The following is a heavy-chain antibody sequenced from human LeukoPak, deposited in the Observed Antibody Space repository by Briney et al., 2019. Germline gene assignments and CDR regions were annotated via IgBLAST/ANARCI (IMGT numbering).Heavy chain of an antibody. CDR3: ARDSYYFGSGSDNTPYNWFDP. CDR2: IYHSGST. CDR1: RGSISSNNW. J-gene: IGHJ5*02. D-gene: IGHD3-10*01. V-gene: IGHV4-4*02. Sequence: KSSETLSLTCAVARGSISSNNWWSWVRQPPGKRLEWIAEIYHSGSTNYNPSHKSRVTISVDKSKNQFSLKLSSVTAADTAMYYCARDSYYFGSGSDNTPYNWFDPWGQGTLVTVSS.